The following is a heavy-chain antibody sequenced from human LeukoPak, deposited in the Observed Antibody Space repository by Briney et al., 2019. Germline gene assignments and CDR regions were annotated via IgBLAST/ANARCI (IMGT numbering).Heavy chain of an antibody. V-gene: IGHV4-34*01. CDR2: INHSGST. J-gene: IGHJ6*03. CDR1: GGSFSGYY. CDR3: ARALHCSSTSCPWGYYYYMDV. D-gene: IGHD2-2*01. Sequence: PETLSLTCAVYGGSFSGYYWSWIRQPPGKGLEWIGEINHSGSTNYNPSLKSRVTISVDTSKNQFSLKLSSVTAADTAVYYCARALHCSSTSCPWGYYYYMDVWGKGTTVTVSS.